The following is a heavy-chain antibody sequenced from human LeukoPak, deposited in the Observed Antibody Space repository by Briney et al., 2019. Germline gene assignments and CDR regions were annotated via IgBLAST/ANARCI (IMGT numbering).Heavy chain of an antibody. D-gene: IGHD5-12*01. CDR3: AKDRVGGYSGYESFDY. V-gene: IGHV3-23*01. CDR1: GFTFSSYA. CDR2: ISGSGGST. Sequence: GGSLRLSCAASGFTFSSYAMSWVRQAPGKGLEWVSAISGSGGSTYYADSVKGRFTISRDNSKNTLYLQMNSLRAEDTAVYYCAKDRVGGYSGYESFDYWGQGTLVTVSS. J-gene: IGHJ4*02.